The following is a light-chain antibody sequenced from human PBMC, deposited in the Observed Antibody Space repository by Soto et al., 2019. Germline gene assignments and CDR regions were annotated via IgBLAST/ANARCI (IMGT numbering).Light chain of an antibody. V-gene: IGLV2-14*01. Sequence: QSVLTQPASVSGSPGQAITISCTGTSDDVGGYTYVSWYQQHPGKAPKFIIYDVSNRPSGVSNRFSGSKSGNTASLTTSGLQAEDEADYYCSSYTTSNTRQIVFGTGTKVTVL. CDR2: DVS. J-gene: IGLJ1*01. CDR3: SSYTTSNTRQIV. CDR1: SDDVGGYTY.